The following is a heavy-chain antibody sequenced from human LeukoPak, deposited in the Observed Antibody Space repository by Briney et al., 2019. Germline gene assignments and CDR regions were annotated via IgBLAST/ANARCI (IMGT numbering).Heavy chain of an antibody. CDR3: ARGYLYGARYYYYYMDV. CDR1: GGSISSGDHY. Sequence: PSQTLSLTCTVSGGSISSGDHYWSWVRQPPGKGLEWIGYIYYTGSTYYTPSLKSRLTISVDTSKNQFSLKLSSVTAADTAVYYCARGYLYGARYYYYYMDVWGKGTTVTVSS. V-gene: IGHV4-30-4*01. D-gene: IGHD3-10*02. CDR2: IYYTGST. J-gene: IGHJ6*03.